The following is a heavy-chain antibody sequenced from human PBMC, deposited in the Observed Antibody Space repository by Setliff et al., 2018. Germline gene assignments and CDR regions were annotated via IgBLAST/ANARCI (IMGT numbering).Heavy chain of an antibody. J-gene: IGHJ6*03. D-gene: IGHD3-16*02. V-gene: IGHV1-2*06. CDR3: ARVKAPALYYYMDV. CDR1: GYTFTGYY. Sequence: ASVKVSCKASGYTFTGYYMYWVRQAPGQGLEWVGRINPSSGATIYAQKFQGRVTMTSDTSISTAYMELSRLRSDDTAVYYCARVKAPALYYYMDVWGKGTTVTVSS. CDR2: INPSSGAT.